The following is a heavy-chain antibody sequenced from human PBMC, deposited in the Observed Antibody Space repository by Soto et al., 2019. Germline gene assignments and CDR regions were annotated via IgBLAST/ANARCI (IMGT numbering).Heavy chain of an antibody. CDR1: GGTFSSYA. V-gene: IGHV1-69*01. Sequence: QVQLVQSGAEVKKPGSSVKVSCKASGGTFSSYAISWVRQAPGQGLEWMGGIIPIFGTANYAQKFQGRVTITADESTSTAYMELSSLRSEDTAVYYCASPHGSGKAFPDYYYYYGMDVWGQGTTVTVSS. CDR2: IIPIFGTA. J-gene: IGHJ6*02. CDR3: ASPHGSGKAFPDYYYYYGMDV. D-gene: IGHD3-10*01.